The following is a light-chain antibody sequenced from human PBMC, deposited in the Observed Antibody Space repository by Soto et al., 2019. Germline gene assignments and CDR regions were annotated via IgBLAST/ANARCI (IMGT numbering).Light chain of an antibody. CDR2: GAS. CDR1: QSVGND. Sequence: EIVMTQSPATLSVSPGERVTLSCRASQSVGNDLAWYQQKPGKAPRVIVYGASTTATVVPARFSGSGSGTEFTLTISSLQSEDFALYYCKQYNNWYSFGQGTKLEIK. CDR3: KQYNNWYS. J-gene: IGKJ2*03. V-gene: IGKV3-15*01.